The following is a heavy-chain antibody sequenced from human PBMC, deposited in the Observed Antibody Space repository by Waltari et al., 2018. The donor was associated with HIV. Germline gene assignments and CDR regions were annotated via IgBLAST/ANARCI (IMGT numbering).Heavy chain of an antibody. Sequence: QLQLQESGPGLVKPSETLSLTCSVSGGSLSNSSYYWGWIRQPPGKGLEWIGSVYYSGSTYYKSSLKSRVTISVDTSKNQFSLKLSSVTAADTAVYYCARLHIYGPRQFDYWGQGTLVTVSS. J-gene: IGHJ4*02. CDR2: VYYSGST. CDR1: GGSLSNSSYY. D-gene: IGHD5-18*01. V-gene: IGHV4-39*01. CDR3: ARLHIYGPRQFDY.